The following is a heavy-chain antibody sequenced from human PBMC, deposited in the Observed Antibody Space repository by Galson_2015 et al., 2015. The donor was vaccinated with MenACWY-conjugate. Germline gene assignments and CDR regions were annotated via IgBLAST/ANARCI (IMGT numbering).Heavy chain of an antibody. D-gene: IGHD6-13*01. CDR2: IYYSGNT. CDR3: ARHVRGIAAAGSALEGGRQDY. Sequence: CTVSGGSISSTSYFWGWIRQPPGKGLEWIGSIYYSGNTYYNPPPESRVTISVDTSNNQFSLKLSSVTAADTAVYYCARHVRGIAAAGSALEGGRQDYWGQGTSVTVAS. J-gene: IGHJ4*02. V-gene: IGHV4-39*01. CDR1: GGSISSTSYF.